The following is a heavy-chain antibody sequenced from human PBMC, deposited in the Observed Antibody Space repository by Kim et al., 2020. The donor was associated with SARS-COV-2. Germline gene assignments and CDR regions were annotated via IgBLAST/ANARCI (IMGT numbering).Heavy chain of an antibody. D-gene: IGHD4-17*01. CDR3: ARDRGYGDYAQGVDYGMDV. J-gene: IGHJ6*02. V-gene: IGHV4-59*01. Sequence: SRVTISVDTSKNQFSLKLSSVTAADTAVYYCARDRGYGDYAQGVDYGMDVWGQGTTVTVSS.